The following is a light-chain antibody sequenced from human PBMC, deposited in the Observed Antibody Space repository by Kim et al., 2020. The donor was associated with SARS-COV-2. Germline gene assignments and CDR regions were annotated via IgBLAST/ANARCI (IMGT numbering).Light chain of an antibody. V-gene: IGKV1-33*01. CDR3: QQFDNLPLT. CDR1: QDISNH. J-gene: IGKJ4*01. CDR2: DAS. Sequence: DIQMTQSPSSLSASVGDRVTITCQASQDISNHLNWYQQKPGKAPQLLMYDASNLVTGVPSRFGGSGSETDFTFTISSLQPEDIATYYCQQFDNLPLTFGGGTKVDIK.